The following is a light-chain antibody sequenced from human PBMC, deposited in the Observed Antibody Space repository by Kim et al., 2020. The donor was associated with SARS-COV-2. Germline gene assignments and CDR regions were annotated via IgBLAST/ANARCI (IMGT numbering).Light chain of an antibody. CDR1: KLGNQY. Sequence: SYELTQPPSVSVSPGQTATITCFGDKLGNQYASWYQQKLGQSPVLVIYQNTNRPSGIPERFSGSNSGNAATLTISGTQALDEADYYCQAWDSSTVIFGGGTQLTVL. CDR3: QAWDSSTVI. CDR2: QNT. J-gene: IGLJ2*01. V-gene: IGLV3-1*01.